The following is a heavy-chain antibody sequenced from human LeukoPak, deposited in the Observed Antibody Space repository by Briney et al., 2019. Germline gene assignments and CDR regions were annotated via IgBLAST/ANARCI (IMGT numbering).Heavy chain of an antibody. CDR1: GYTFTSYY. CDR3: ARADYGGNPFDY. Sequence: ASVKVSCKASGYTFTSYYMHWVRQAPGKGLEWMGIINPSGGSTSYAQKFQGRVTMTRDTSTSTVYMELSSLRSEDTAVYYCARADYGGNPFDYWGQGTLVTVSS. V-gene: IGHV1-46*01. J-gene: IGHJ4*02. D-gene: IGHD4-23*01. CDR2: INPSGGST.